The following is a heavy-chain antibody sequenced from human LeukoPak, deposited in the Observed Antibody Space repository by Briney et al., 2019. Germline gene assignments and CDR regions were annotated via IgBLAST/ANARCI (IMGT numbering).Heavy chain of an antibody. CDR2: ITSSGSYI. CDR1: GFTFNAYS. D-gene: IGHD5-12*01. Sequence: GGSLRLSCAASGFTFNAYSMNWVRQAPGQGLEWVSSITSSGSYIYYRDSLKGRFTISRDNAKNSLYLQMNSLRDDDTAVYYCAKGTDSGYDSTGSFDYWGQGALVTVSS. V-gene: IGHV3-21*01. CDR3: AKGTDSGYDSTGSFDY. J-gene: IGHJ4*02.